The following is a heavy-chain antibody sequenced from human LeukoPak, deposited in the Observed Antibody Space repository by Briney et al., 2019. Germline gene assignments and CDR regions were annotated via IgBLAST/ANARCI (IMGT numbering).Heavy chain of an antibody. D-gene: IGHD2-2*01. CDR1: GFTVSSYF. CDR3: AKGRCSTSSCSLGYFDY. CDR2: TYSGGTT. V-gene: IGHV3-53*01. J-gene: IGHJ4*02. Sequence: GGSLRLSCAASGFTVSSYFVSWVRQAPGKGLEWVSLTYSGGTTDYADSVKGRFTVSRDNSKNTLYLQMNSLRAEDTALYYCAKGRCSTSSCSLGYFDYWGQGNLVTVSS.